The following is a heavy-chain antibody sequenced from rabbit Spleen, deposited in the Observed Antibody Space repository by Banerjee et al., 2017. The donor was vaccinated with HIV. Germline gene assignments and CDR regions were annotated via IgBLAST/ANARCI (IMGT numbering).Heavy chain of an antibody. CDR1: GFSFSSSYY. J-gene: IGHJ4*01. D-gene: IGHD2-1*01. CDR3: ARDSDYGVFNL. CDR2: IGTGSGTT. Sequence: QSLEESGGGLVQPEGSLTLTCTASGFSFSSSYYMCWVRQAPGKGLEWIGCIGTGSGTTWFANWAKGRFTISKTSSTTVTLQMTSLTAADTATYFCARDSDYGVFNLWGPGTLVTVS. V-gene: IGHV1S40*01.